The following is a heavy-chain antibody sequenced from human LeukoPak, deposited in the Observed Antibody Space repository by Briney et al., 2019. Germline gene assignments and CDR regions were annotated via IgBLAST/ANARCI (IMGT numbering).Heavy chain of an antibody. CDR3: AREGLEYYGMDV. V-gene: IGHV1-18*01. D-gene: IGHD3-16*01. J-gene: IGHJ6*02. CDR2: ISGNKGST. CDR1: GYRFSSYG. Sequence: ASVKVSCKASGYRFSSYGITWERQAPGQGLEWMGWISGNKGSTNYAQKFQGRVTMTIDTSTTTAYMEVRSLRSDDTAVYYCAREGLEYYGMDVWGQGTTVTVSS.